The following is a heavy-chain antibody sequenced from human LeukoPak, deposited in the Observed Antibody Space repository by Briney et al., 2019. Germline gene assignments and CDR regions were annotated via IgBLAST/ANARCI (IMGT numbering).Heavy chain of an antibody. D-gene: IGHD6-19*01. J-gene: IGHJ1*01. CDR3: TRNSGWYGLS. CDR2: IDYDGGSG. CDR1: GFTLSSHE. V-gene: IGHV3-23*01. Sequence: PGGSLRLSCTVSGFTLSSHEMSWIRHAPGRGLEWVSSIDYDGGSGHYADSVKGRFTIPRDNSNNTLFLHLNSLRGEDTAVYYCTRNSGWYGLSWGQGTLVTVSS.